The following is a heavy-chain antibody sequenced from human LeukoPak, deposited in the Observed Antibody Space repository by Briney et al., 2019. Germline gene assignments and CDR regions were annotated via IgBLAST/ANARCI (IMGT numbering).Heavy chain of an antibody. V-gene: IGHV3-23*01. CDR1: VFTFSSYA. CDR2: ISGSGGST. J-gene: IGHJ4*02. D-gene: IGHD3-10*01. Sequence: GGSLRLSCAASVFTFSSYAMSWVRQAPGKGLEWVSAISGSGGSTYYADSVKRRFTISRDNSNNTLYLQMNSLRAEDTAVYYCAKDSSMVRGVITDFGYWGEGALVTVSS. CDR3: AKDSSMVRGVITDFGY.